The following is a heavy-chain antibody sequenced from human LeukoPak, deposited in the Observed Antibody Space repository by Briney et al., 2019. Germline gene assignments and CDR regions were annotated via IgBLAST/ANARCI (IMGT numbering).Heavy chain of an antibody. D-gene: IGHD1-26*01. V-gene: IGHV6-1*01. Sequence: KPSQTLSLTCAISGDSVSSNTAAWNCIRQSPWRGLEWLGRTYYRSKWYNEYALSVKSRITINPDTSKNQFSLQLTSVTPEDTAVYYCASNGGRYYFAFDIWGQGTVVTVSS. CDR1: GDSVSSNTAA. J-gene: IGHJ3*02. CDR3: ASNGGRYYFAFDI. CDR2: TYYRSKWYN.